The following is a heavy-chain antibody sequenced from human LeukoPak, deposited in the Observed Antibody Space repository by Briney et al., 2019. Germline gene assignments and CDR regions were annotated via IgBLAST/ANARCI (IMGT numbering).Heavy chain of an antibody. V-gene: IGHV1-18*01. CDR3: ARIAEQHLQYYFDY. CDR1: GYFFSSYG. Sequence: GASVKVSCKASGYFFSSYGFSWVRQAPGQGLEWMGWISAYDGNTNYAQKIQDRVTMATDTSTSTAYMELRSLRSDDSAVYFCARIAEQHLQYYFDYWGQGTLVTVSS. D-gene: IGHD6-13*01. J-gene: IGHJ4*02. CDR2: ISAYDGNT.